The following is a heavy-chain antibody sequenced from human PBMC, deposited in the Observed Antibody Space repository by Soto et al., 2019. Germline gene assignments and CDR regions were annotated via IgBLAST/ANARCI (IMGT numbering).Heavy chain of an antibody. V-gene: IGHV3-49*03. Sequence: GGSLRLSCTASGFTFGDYAMSWFRQAPGKGLEWVGFIRSKAYGGTTEYAASVKGRFTISRDDSKSIAYLQMNSLKTEDTAVYYCTRQIGLGGQTPTILPNDAFDIWGQGTMVTVSS. CDR2: IRSKAYGGTT. J-gene: IGHJ3*02. CDR1: GFTFGDYA. D-gene: IGHD1-26*01. CDR3: TRQIGLGGQTPTILPNDAFDI.